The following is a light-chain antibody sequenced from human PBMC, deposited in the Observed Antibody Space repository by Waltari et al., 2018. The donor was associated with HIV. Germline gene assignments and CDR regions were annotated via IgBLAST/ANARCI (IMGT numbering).Light chain of an antibody. CDR3: LSADSSGTYV. J-gene: IGLJ1*01. CDR1: ASPQPY. CDR2: KNT. Sequence: SSELTQPPSVSVSPGQTARITCSGDASPQPYTHWFQQKPGQAPLVVLHKNTERPSGIPERFSASRSGTTVTLTISGVQTDDEADYYCLSADSSGTYVFGPGTTVTVL. V-gene: IGLV3-25*03.